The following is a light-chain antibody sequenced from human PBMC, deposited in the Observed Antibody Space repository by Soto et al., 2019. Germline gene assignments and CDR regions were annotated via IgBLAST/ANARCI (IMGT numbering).Light chain of an antibody. CDR3: QQYYSSPTWT. J-gene: IGKJ1*01. V-gene: IGKV4-1*01. CDR1: QSVLYSSNNKNY. CDR2: WAS. Sequence: DIVMTQSPDSLAVSLGERATINCKSSQSVLYSSNNKNYLAWYQQKPGQPPKLLIYWASTRESGVPDRFSGRGSGTDFTITISSLQAEDVAVYYCQQYYSSPTWTFGQGTKVEIK.